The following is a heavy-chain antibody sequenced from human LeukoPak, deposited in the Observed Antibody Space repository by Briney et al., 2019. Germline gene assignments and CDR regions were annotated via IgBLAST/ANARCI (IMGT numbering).Heavy chain of an antibody. J-gene: IGHJ4*02. CDR1: GVSVINYY. CDR3: AMSLSGGSSFGY. D-gene: IGHD2-15*01. Sequence: SETLSLTCTVSGVSVINYYWTWIRQSPGKGLEWIGDISYSGSTNYNPSLRSRVSISVDKSNNHVSLRLTSVSATDAGMFYCAMSLSGGSSFGYWGQGTVVTVSS. CDR2: ISYSGST. V-gene: IGHV4-59*02.